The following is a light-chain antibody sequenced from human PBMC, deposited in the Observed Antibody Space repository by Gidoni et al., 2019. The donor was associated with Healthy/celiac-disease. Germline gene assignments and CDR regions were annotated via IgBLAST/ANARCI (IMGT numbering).Light chain of an antibody. CDR3: YSTDSIGNHRV. J-gene: IGLJ2*01. CDR1: ELPKKY. CDR2: EDS. Sequence: SYELTQPPSVSVSPGQTVRITCSGDELPKKYAYWYQQKSGQATVLVIYEDSTRPSGITKRFSGSSSGTSATLTISGAQVQDEADYYCYSTDSIGNHRVFGGGTKLTVL. V-gene: IGLV3-10*01.